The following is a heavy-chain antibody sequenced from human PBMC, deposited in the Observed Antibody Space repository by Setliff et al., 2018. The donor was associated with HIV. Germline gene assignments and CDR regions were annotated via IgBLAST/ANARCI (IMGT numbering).Heavy chain of an antibody. Sequence: HPGGSLRLSCAASGFTFSSYWMSWVRQAPGKGLEWVANIKQDGSEKYYVDSVKGRFTISRDNAKNSLYLQMNSLRAEDTAVYYCARGLTWIQVSPDYFDYWGQGTLVTVS. J-gene: IGHJ4*02. CDR3: ARGLTWIQVSPDYFDY. CDR2: IKQDGSEK. V-gene: IGHV3-7*01. D-gene: IGHD5-18*01. CDR1: GFTFSSYW.